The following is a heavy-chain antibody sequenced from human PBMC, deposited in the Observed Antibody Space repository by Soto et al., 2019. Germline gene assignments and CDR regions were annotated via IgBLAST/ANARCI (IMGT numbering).Heavy chain of an antibody. CDR2: IHYSGST. CDR3: ARHGLGLDY. V-gene: IGHV4-59*08. Sequence: PSETLSLTCTVSGGSISSYYWSWIRQPPGKGPEWIAYIHYSGSTDYNPSLKSRVTISLDKSKNQFSLKLTSVTAADTAVYHCARHGLGLDYWGQGTLVTVSS. CDR1: GGSISSYY. J-gene: IGHJ4*02. D-gene: IGHD1-26*01.